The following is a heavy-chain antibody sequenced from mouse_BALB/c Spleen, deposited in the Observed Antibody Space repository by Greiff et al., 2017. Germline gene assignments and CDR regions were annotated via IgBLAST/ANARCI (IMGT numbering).Heavy chain of an antibody. CDR3: TTMSTTGFAY. D-gene: IGHD2-4*01. J-gene: IGHJ3*01. Sequence: EVQLQQSGTVLARPGASVKMSCKASGYTFTSYWMHWVKQRPGQGLEWIGAIYPGNSDTSYNQKFKGKAKLTAVTSTSTAYMELSSLTNEDSAVYYCTTMSTTGFAYWGQGTLVTVSA. CDR1: GYTFTSYW. V-gene: IGHV1-5*01. CDR2: IYPGNSDT.